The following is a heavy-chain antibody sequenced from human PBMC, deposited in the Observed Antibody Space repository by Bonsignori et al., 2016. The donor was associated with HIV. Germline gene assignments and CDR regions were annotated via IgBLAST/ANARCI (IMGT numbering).Heavy chain of an antibody. V-gene: IGHV3-21*01. D-gene: IGHD6-13*01. CDR3: ARDKPAAAGTGWFDP. CDR2: ISSSSSYI. Sequence: WIRQPPGKGLEWVSSISSSSSYIYYADSVKGRFTISRDNAKNSLYLQMNSLRAEDTAVYYCARDKPAAAGTGWFDPWGQGTLVTVSS. J-gene: IGHJ5*02.